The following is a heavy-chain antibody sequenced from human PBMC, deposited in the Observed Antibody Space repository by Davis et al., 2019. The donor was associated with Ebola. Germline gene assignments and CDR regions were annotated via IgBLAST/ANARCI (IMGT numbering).Heavy chain of an antibody. J-gene: IGHJ4*02. CDR1: GFTVSSNY. D-gene: IGHD6-19*01. Sequence: GGSLRLSCAASGFTVSSNYMSWVRQAPGKGLEWVSVIYSGGSTYYADSVKGRFTISRDNSRNTLYLQMNSLRAEDTAVYYCARSPYSSGWYYFDYWGQGTLVTVSS. CDR3: ARSPYSSGWYYFDY. CDR2: IYSGGST. V-gene: IGHV3-53*01.